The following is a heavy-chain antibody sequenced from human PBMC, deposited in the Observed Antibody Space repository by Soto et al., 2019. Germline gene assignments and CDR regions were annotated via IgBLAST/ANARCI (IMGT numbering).Heavy chain of an antibody. J-gene: IGHJ6*03. CDR3: ATGRSSRPRSVPYYYYMDV. CDR2: ISYDGSNK. Sequence: GGSLRLSCAASGFTFSSYGMHWVRQAPGKGLEWVAVISYDGSNKYYADSVKGRFTISRDNSKNTLYLKMNSLRAEDTAVYYCATGRSSRPRSVPYYYYMDVWGKGTTVTVSS. CDR1: GFTFSSYG. V-gene: IGHV3-30*03. D-gene: IGHD2-15*01.